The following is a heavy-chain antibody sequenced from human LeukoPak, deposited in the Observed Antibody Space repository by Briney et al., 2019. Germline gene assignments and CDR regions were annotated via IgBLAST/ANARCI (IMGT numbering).Heavy chain of an antibody. Sequence: SETLSLTCAVSSYSISNGYYWGWIRQPPGKGLEWIGSVYHTGKSYYNPSLKSRVTISVDTSKNQFSLKLTSVTAADTAVYYCARQRYHYDTSGYWASRDFDYWGQGTLVSVSS. CDR3: ARQRYHYDTSGYWASRDFDY. J-gene: IGHJ4*02. CDR2: VYHTGKS. CDR1: SYSISNGYY. V-gene: IGHV4-38-2*01. D-gene: IGHD3-22*01.